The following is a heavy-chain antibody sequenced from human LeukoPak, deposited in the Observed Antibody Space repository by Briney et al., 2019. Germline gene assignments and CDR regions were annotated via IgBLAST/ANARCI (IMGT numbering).Heavy chain of an antibody. J-gene: IGHJ4*02. CDR1: GFSVTSNY. CDR2: IKQDGSEK. Sequence: GGSLRLSCAASGFSVTSNYMSWVRQAPGKGLEWVANIKQDGSEKNYVDSVKGRFAISRDNAKDSLYLQMNSLRAEDTAVYYCARWYCSSTSCYYFDYWGQGTLVTVSS. CDR3: ARWYCSSTSCYYFDY. V-gene: IGHV3-7*01. D-gene: IGHD2-2*01.